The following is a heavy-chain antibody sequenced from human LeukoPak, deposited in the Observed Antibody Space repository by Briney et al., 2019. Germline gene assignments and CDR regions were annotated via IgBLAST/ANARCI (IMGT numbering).Heavy chain of an antibody. V-gene: IGHV4-38-2*02. D-gene: IGHD6-19*01. CDR3: AREGQKNIAVAGKFDY. J-gene: IGHJ4*02. Sequence: PSETLSLTCAVSGYSISSGYYWGWIRQPPGKGLEWFGSIYHSGSTYYNPSLKSRVTISVDTSKNQFSLKLSSVTAADTAVYYCAREGQKNIAVAGKFDYWGQGTLVTVSS. CDR2: IYHSGST. CDR1: GYSISSGYY.